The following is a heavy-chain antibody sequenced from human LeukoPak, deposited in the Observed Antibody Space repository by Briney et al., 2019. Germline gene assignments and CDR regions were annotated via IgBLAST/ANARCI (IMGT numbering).Heavy chain of an antibody. CDR1: GFTFSRYT. J-gene: IGHJ4*02. Sequence: GGSLRLSCVASGFTFSRYTMNWVRQAPGKGLEWVSAISGSSDHIHYADSMKGRFTISRDNAKNSRYLQMNSLTAEDTAVYYCARDFFDSSGHYYDAYWGQGTLVTVSS. V-gene: IGHV3-21*01. CDR3: ARDFFDSSGHYYDAY. D-gene: IGHD6-19*01. CDR2: ISGSSDHI.